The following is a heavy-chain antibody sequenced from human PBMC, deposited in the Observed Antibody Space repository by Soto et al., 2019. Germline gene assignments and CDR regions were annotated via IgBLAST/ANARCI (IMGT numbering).Heavy chain of an antibody. CDR3: ARESTAWFPYSDIDV. CDR1: GTSIDYYY. J-gene: IGHJ6*02. D-gene: IGHD2-21*01. CDR2: ISDSGNT. V-gene: IGHV4-59*01. Sequence: ETLSPTCPVSGTSIDYYYWTWIRQPPGKGLEWLGYISDSGNTVYNPSLRGRVTFSVDTSKNQFSLRLNSVTAADTAVYYCARESTAWFPYSDIDVWGQGTTVTVS.